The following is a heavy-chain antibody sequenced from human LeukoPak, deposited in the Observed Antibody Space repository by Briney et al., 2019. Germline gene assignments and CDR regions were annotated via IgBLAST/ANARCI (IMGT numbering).Heavy chain of an antibody. J-gene: IGHJ4*02. CDR1: GYTFTSYD. Sequence: ASVKVSCKASGYTFTSYDINWVRQAAGQGLEWMGWMHPNSGNTGYTQKFQGRVTITRNTSISTAYMELSSLRSDATAVYYCARGYRSPYCSSTSCYPLDYWGQGTMVTVSS. CDR3: ARGYRSPYCSSTSCYPLDY. V-gene: IGHV1-8*03. D-gene: IGHD2-2*01. CDR2: MHPNSGNT.